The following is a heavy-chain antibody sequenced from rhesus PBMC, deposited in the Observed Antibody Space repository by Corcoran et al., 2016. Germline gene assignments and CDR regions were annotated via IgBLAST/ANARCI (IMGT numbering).Heavy chain of an antibody. D-gene: IGHD4-17*01. CDR1: GGSISDGYR. Sequence: QVQLQESGPGVVKPSETLSRTCAVSGGSISDGYRWSWIRKPPGKGLVWIGYSYGSITSTNYNTSLKSRVTTLKDTAKNQFSLRLGSVTAADTAVYYCARGSDSGRVDYWGQGVLVTVAS. J-gene: IGHJ4*01. V-gene: IGHV4S10*01. CDR3: ARGSDSGRVDY. CDR2: SYGSITST.